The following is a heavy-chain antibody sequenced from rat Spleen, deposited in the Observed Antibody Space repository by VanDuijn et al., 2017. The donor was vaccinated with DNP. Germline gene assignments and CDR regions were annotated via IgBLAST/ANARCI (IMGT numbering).Heavy chain of an antibody. CDR2: ISASGGST. CDR3: TTDFERGY. D-gene: IGHD1-11*01. Sequence: VQLRESGPGLVQPSQTLSLTCTVSGFSFTNFAINWVRQAPKKGLEWVASISASGGSTSYRDSVKGRFTISRDNAKSTLYLQMDSLRSEDTATYYCTTDFERGYWGQGVMVTVSS. V-gene: IGHV5-19*01. J-gene: IGHJ2*01. CDR1: GFSFTNFA.